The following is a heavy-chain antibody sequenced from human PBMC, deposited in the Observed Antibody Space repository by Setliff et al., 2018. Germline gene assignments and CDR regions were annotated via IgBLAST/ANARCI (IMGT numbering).Heavy chain of an antibody. CDR2: IGHTGSI. J-gene: IGHJ4*02. D-gene: IGHD2-21*02. V-gene: IGHV4-38-2*02. Sequence: SETLSLTCTVSGYSISSGYLWGWIRQPPGKGLEWVGNIGHTGSINYNPSLKSRLTISRDTSKNKVSLKLNSVTATDTAVYYCARDLGHGGDSDYWGQGILVTVSS. CDR3: ARDLGHGGDSDY. CDR1: GYSISSGYL.